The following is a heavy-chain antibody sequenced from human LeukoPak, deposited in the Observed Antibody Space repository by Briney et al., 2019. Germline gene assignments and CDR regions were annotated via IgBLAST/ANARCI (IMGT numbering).Heavy chain of an antibody. D-gene: IGHD2-21*02. Sequence: PSETLSLTCTVSGGSISSYYWSWIRQPPGKGLERIGDIYYSGSTNYNPSLKSRLTISVDTSKNQFSLKLSSVTAADTAVYYCARDVYCGGDCSYFDYWGQGTLVTVSS. J-gene: IGHJ4*02. CDR2: IYYSGST. V-gene: IGHV4-59*01. CDR3: ARDVYCGGDCSYFDY. CDR1: GGSISSYY.